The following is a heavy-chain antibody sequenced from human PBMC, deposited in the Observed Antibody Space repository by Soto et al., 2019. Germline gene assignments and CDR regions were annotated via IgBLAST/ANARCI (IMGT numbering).Heavy chain of an antibody. V-gene: IGHV3-23*01. CDR2: ISGSGGST. CDR1: GFTFSSYA. J-gene: IGHJ4*02. CDR3: AKGLIGYSSGWLPQDYFDY. Sequence: GGSLRLSCAASGFTFSSYAMSWVRQAPGKGLEWVSAISGSGGSTYYADSVKGRFTISRDNSKNTLYLQMNSLRAEDTAVYYCAKGLIGYSSGWLPQDYFDYWGQGTLVTVSS. D-gene: IGHD6-19*01.